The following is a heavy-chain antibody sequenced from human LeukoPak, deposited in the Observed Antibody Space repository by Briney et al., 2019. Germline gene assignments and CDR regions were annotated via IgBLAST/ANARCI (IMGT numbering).Heavy chain of an antibody. CDR1: GDSISSSRYY. CDR2: VFYSGRT. J-gene: IGHJ4*02. Sequence: SETLSLTCTVSGDSISSSRYYWAWIRQPPGKGLEWIVSVFYSGRTYYKTSLKSRVTISVDTSKNQFSLNLSSVTAADTAVYYCARVGRFRQIGYWGQGTLVTFSS. V-gene: IGHV4-39*07. CDR3: ARVGRFRQIGY. D-gene: IGHD3-10*01.